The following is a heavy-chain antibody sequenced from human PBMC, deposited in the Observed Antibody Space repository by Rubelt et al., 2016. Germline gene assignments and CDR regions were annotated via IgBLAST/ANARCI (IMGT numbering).Heavy chain of an antibody. V-gene: IGHV4-34*01. D-gene: IGHD3-22*01. Sequence: QVQLQQWGAGLLKPSETLSLTCAVYGGSFSGYYWSWIRQPPGKGLEWIGEINHSGSTNYTPPPKSRGTISVDTSKNQFSLKLSSVTAADTAVYYWARGRWLFPNWGQGTLVTVSS. CDR1: GGSFSGYY. CDR2: INHSGST. J-gene: IGHJ4*02. CDR3: ARGRWLFPN.